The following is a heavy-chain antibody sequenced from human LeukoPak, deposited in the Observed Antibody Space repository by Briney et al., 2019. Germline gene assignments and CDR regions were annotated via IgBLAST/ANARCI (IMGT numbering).Heavy chain of an antibody. J-gene: IGHJ6*02. V-gene: IGHV3-21*04. D-gene: IGHD6-19*01. CDR1: GFTFSSYI. CDR2: ISSSSSYI. Sequence: GGSLRLSCAASGFTFSSYIMNWVRQAPGKGLEWVSSISSSSSYIYYADSVKGRFTISKDNFKNRLYLEMNSLRPEDTAVYYCASSSAWFLNYAMDVWGHGATVTVSS. CDR3: ASSSAWFLNYAMDV.